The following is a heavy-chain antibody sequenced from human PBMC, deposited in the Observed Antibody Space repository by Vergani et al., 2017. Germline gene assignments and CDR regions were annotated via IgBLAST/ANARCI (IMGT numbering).Heavy chain of an antibody. CDR3: ARDRVAAPDYYYYGMDV. D-gene: IGHD2-15*01. CDR2: IYYSGST. Sequence: QVQLQESGPGLVKPSETLSLTCTVSGGSISSYYLSWIRQPPGKGLEWIGYIYYSGSTNYNPSLKSRVTISVDTSKNQFSLKLSSVTAADTAVYYCARDRVAAPDYYYYGMDVWGQGTTVTVSS. J-gene: IGHJ6*02. V-gene: IGHV4-59*01. CDR1: GGSISSYY.